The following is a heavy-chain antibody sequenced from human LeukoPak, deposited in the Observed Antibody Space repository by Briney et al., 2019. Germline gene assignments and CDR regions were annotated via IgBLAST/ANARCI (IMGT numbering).Heavy chain of an antibody. Sequence: PSETLSLTCGVSGGSISSSNWWSWVRQPPGKGLEWIGEIYHSGSTNYNPSLKSRVIISVDTSKNQFSLKLSSVTAADTAVYYCARSGSYSANDYWGQGTLVTVSS. CDR1: GGSISSSNW. CDR3: ARSGSYSANDY. V-gene: IGHV4-4*02. CDR2: IYHSGST. D-gene: IGHD1-26*01. J-gene: IGHJ4*02.